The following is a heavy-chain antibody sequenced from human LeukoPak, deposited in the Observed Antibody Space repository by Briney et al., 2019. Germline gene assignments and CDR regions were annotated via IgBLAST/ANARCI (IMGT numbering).Heavy chain of an antibody. CDR3: ARAHSSGWLVYYYYYGMDV. CDR2: ISYDGSNK. Sequence: GGSLRLSCAASGFTFSSYAMHWVRQAPGKGLERVAVISYDGSNKYYADSVKGRFTISRDNSKNTLYLQMNSLRAEDTAVYYCARAHSSGWLVYYYYYGMDVWGKGTTVTVSS. V-gene: IGHV3-30*04. J-gene: IGHJ6*04. CDR1: GFTFSSYA. D-gene: IGHD6-19*01.